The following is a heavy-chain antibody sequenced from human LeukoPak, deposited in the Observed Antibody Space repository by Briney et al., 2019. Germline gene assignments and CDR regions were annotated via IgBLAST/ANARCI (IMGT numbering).Heavy chain of an antibody. CDR1: GYTFTGYY. CDR3: ARDIIVVVPAAIPFDY. D-gene: IGHD2-2*02. CDR2: INPNSGGT. V-gene: IGHV1-2*06. Sequence: ASVKVSRKASGYTFTGYYMHWVRQAPGQGLEWMGRINPNSGGTNYAQKFQGRVTMTRDTSISTAYMELSRLRSDDTAVYYCARDIIVVVPAAIPFDYWGQGTLVTVSS. J-gene: IGHJ4*02.